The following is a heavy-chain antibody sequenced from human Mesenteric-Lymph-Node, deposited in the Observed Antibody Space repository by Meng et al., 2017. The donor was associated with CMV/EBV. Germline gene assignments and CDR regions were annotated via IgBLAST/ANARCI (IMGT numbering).Heavy chain of an antibody. CDR3: ARDRPGGSYNWFDP. V-gene: IGHV3-11*04. CDR2: ISSSGSTI. CDR1: GFTFSDYY. J-gene: IGHJ5*02. Sequence: GESLKISCAASGFTFSDYYMSWIRQAPGKGLERVSYISSSGSTIYYADSVKGRFTISRDNAKNSLYLQMNSLRAEDTAVYYCARDRPGGSYNWFDPWGQGTLVTVSS. D-gene: IGHD3-10*01.